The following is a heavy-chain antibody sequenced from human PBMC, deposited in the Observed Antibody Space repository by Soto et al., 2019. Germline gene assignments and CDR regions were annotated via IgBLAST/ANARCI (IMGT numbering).Heavy chain of an antibody. Sequence: GGSLRLSCAASRFTFSSYAMSWVRQAPGKGLEWVSAISGSSDYTYHADSVKGRFTISRDNSKNTLFLQMNSLRAEDTAVYYCAKGSGGFRPYFFDYWGQGTLVTVSS. J-gene: IGHJ4*02. CDR2: ISGSSDYT. V-gene: IGHV3-23*01. D-gene: IGHD2-15*01. CDR3: AKGSGGFRPYFFDY. CDR1: RFTFSSYA.